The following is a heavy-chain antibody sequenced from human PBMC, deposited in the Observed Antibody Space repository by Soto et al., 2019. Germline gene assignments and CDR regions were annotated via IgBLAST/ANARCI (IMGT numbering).Heavy chain of an antibody. J-gene: IGHJ4*02. CDR1: GGSISSSSYY. CDR3: ARLKGVKCSSTSCKHGVIDY. D-gene: IGHD2-2*01. Sequence: SETLSLTCTVSGGSISSSSYYWGWIRQPPGKGLEWIGSIYYSGSTYYNPSLKSRVTISVDTSKNQFSLKLSSVTAADTAVYYCARLKGVKCSSTSCKHGVIDYWGQGTLVTVSS. V-gene: IGHV4-39*01. CDR2: IYYSGST.